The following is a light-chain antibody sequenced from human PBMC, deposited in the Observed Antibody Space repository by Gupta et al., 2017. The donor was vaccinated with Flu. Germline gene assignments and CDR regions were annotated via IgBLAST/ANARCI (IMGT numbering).Light chain of an antibody. J-gene: IGKJ1*01. CDR1: QSLLYSSSHNY. CDR3: MQDLQIPWT. CDR2: LGS. Sequence: ITCSSSQSLLYSSSHNYLVLYLQKPGQSPQLLFYLGSNGASGVPDRFSASGSGTDFTLKIDAVEAEDVVVYYCMQDLQIPWTFGPGTKVEIK. V-gene: IGKV2-28*01.